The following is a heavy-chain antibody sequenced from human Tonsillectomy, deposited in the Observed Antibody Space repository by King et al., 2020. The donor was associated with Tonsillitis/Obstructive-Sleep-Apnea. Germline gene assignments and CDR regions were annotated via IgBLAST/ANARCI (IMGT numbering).Heavy chain of an antibody. CDR2: IRSKANSYAT. Sequence: VQLVESGGGLVQPGGSLKLSCAASGFTFSGSAMHWVRQASGKGLEWVGRIRSKANSYATAYAASVKGRFTISRDDSKNTAYLQMNSLKTEDTAVYYCTRALGVVVPAAIWYYYYYMDVWGKGTTVTVSS. V-gene: IGHV3-73*01. CDR1: GFTFSGSA. CDR3: TRALGVVVPAAIWYYYYYMDV. D-gene: IGHD2-2*01. J-gene: IGHJ6*03.